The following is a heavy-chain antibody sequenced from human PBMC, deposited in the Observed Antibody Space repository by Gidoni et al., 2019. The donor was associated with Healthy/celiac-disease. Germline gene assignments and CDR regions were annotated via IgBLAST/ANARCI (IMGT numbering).Heavy chain of an antibody. Sequence: EVQLVESGGGLVQPGRSLRLSCAASGLTFDDYAMHWVRQAPGKGLEWVSGISWNSGSIGYADSVKGRFTISRDNAKNSLYLQMNSLRAEDTALYYCAKGRRALRFYYFDYWGQGTLVTVSS. J-gene: IGHJ4*02. CDR2: ISWNSGSI. V-gene: IGHV3-9*01. CDR3: AKGRRALRFYYFDY. CDR1: GLTFDDYA. D-gene: IGHD3-3*01.